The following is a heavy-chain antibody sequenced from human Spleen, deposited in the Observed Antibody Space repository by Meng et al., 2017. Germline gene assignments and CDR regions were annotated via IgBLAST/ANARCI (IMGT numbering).Heavy chain of an antibody. J-gene: IGHJ4*02. D-gene: IGHD2-21*02. Sequence: GGSLRLSCTASGFTFSSYAMSWVRQAPGKGLEWVSVISGSGGSTYYADSVKGRFTVSRDNSRSTLHLQMNSLRAEDTAIYYCARAGGGDSNDYWGQGTLVTVSS. CDR3: ARAGGGDSNDY. CDR1: GFTFSSYA. V-gene: IGHV3-23*01. CDR2: ISGSGGST.